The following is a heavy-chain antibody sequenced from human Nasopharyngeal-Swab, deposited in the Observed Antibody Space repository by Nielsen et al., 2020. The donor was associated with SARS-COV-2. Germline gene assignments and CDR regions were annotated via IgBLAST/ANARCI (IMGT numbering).Heavy chain of an antibody. V-gene: IGHV3-21*01. CDR2: ISSSSSYI. D-gene: IGHD3-3*01. J-gene: IGHJ4*02. Sequence: GGSLRLSCAASGFTVSSKYMSWVRQAPGKGLEWVSSISSSSSYIYYADSVKGRFTISRDNAKNSLYLQMNSLRAEDTAVYYCARDFPTPPYYDFWSGLQLDYWGQGTLVTVSS. CDR1: GFTVSSKY. CDR3: ARDFPTPPYYDFWSGLQLDY.